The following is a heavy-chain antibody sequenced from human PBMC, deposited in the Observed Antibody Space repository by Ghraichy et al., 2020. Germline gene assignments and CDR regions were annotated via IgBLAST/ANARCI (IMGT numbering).Heavy chain of an antibody. J-gene: IGHJ6*02. V-gene: IGHV3-15*01. Sequence: GGSLRLSCAASGFTFSNAWMSWVRQAPGQGLEWVGRIKSKTDGGTTDYAAPVKGRFTISRDDSKNTLYLQMNSLKTEDTAVYYCTARYGVPGDYYYGMDGWGQGTTVTVYS. D-gene: IGHD2-8*02. CDR2: IKSKTDGGTT. CDR1: GFTFSNAW. CDR3: TARYGVPGDYYYGMDG.